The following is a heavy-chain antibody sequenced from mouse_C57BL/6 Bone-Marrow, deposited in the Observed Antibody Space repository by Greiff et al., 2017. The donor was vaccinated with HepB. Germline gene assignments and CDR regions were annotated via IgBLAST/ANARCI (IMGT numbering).Heavy chain of an antibody. Sequence: EVKVVESGGGLVQPKGSLKLSCAASGFTFNTYAMHWVRQAPGKGLEWVARIRSKSSNYATYYADSVKDRFTISRDDSQSMLYLQMNNLKTEDTAMYYCVRDQGYSNSDWYFDVWGTGTTVTVSS. CDR1: GFTFNTYA. D-gene: IGHD2-5*01. J-gene: IGHJ1*03. CDR2: IRSKSSNYAT. V-gene: IGHV10-3*01. CDR3: VRDQGYSNSDWYFDV.